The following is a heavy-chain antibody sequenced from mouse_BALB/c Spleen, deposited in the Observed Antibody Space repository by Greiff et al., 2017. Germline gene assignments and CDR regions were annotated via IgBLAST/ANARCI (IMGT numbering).Heavy chain of an antibody. D-gene: IGHD4-1*01. CDR1: GFTFSSFG. CDR3: ARELGLYYFDY. CDR2: ISSGSSTI. J-gene: IGHJ2*01. V-gene: IGHV5-17*02. Sequence: DVQRVESGGGLVQPGGSRKLSCAASGFTFSSFGMHWVRQAPEKGLEWVAYISSGSSTIYYADTVKGRFTISRDNPKNTLFLQMTSLRSEDTAMYYCARELGLYYFDYWGQGTTLTVSS.